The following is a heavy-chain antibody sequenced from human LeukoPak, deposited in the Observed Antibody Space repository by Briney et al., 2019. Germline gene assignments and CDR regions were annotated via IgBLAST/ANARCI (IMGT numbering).Heavy chain of an antibody. D-gene: IGHD3-3*01. Sequence: GGSLRLSCAASGFTFSSYTMNWVRQAPGKGLEWVSSISSFSTYIYYADSVKGRFTISRDNAKNSLFLQMNSLRAEDTAVYYCARDLYDFWTDYITPPDYWGQGTLVTVSS. CDR3: ARDLYDFWTDYITPPDY. J-gene: IGHJ4*02. CDR1: GFTFSSYT. CDR2: ISSFSTYI. V-gene: IGHV3-21*01.